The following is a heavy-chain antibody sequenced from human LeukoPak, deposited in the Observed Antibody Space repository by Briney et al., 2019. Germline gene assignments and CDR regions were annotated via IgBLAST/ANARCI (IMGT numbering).Heavy chain of an antibody. V-gene: IGHV4-39*02. CDR1: GGSISSSSYY. J-gene: IGHJ5*02. CDR3: AREDTAQNWFDP. CDR2: IYYSGST. D-gene: IGHD5-18*01. Sequence: PSETLSLTCTVSGGSISSSSYYWGWIRQPPGKGLEWIGSIYYSGSTYYNPSLNSRVTISVDTSKNQFSLKLSSVTAADTAVYYCAREDTAQNWFDPWGQGTLVTVSS.